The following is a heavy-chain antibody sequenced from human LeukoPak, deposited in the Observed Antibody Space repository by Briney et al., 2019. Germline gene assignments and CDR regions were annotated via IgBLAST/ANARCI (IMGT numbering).Heavy chain of an antibody. V-gene: IGHV1-2*02. CDR2: INPNSGGT. CDR1: GYTFTGYY. J-gene: IGHJ6*02. D-gene: IGHD2-2*01. Sequence: GASVKVSCKASGYTFTGYYMHWVRQAPGQGLEWMGWINPNSGGTNYAQKFQGRVTMTRDTSISTAYMELSRLRSDDTAVYYCAGCSSTSCPRGMDVWGQGTTVTVSS. CDR3: AGCSSTSCPRGMDV.